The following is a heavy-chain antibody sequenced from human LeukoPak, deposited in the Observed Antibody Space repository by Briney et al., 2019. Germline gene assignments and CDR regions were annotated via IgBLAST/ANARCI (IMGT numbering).Heavy chain of an antibody. Sequence: SETLSLTRSVSGGSISTYCWSWIRPPPGRGLEWVRYTTYSGATDYNPSLRSRVTLSVDRSKNQVSLKLSSLTAADMAVYYGGRRTSYDTLTGYTYWYFDLWGRGTLVTVSS. V-gene: IGHV4-59*01. CDR1: GGSISTYC. CDR2: TTYSGAT. D-gene: IGHD3-9*01. CDR3: GRRTSYDTLTGYTYWYFDL. J-gene: IGHJ2*01.